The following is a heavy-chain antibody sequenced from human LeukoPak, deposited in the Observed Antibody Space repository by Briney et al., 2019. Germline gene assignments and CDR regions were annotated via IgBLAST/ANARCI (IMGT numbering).Heavy chain of an antibody. J-gene: IGHJ4*02. D-gene: IGHD5-18*01. CDR1: GGSISTSYYY. V-gene: IGHV4-39*01. CDR3: ARQVTFGYAYAYYFDY. Sequence: SETLSLTCTVSGGSISTSYYYWGWIRQPPGKGLEWIGDIHNSESTYYNPSLKSRVTISVDTSKNQFSLKLSSVTAADTAVYYCARQVTFGYAYAYYFDYWGQGSLVTVSS. CDR2: IHNSEST.